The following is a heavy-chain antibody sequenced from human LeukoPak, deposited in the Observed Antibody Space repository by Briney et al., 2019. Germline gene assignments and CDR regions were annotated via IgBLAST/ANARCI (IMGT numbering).Heavy chain of an antibody. CDR1: GFTFSSYW. J-gene: IGHJ5*02. V-gene: IGHV3-7*03. D-gene: IGHD2-8*01. CDR2: IKQDGSEK. Sequence: PGGSLRLSCAASGFTFSSYWMSWVRQAPGKGLEWVANIKQDGSEKYYVDSVKGRFTISRDNAKNSLYLQMNSLRAEDTAVYYCARGPLGYCTNGVCPTNWFDPWGQRTLVTVSS. CDR3: ARGPLGYCTNGVCPTNWFDP.